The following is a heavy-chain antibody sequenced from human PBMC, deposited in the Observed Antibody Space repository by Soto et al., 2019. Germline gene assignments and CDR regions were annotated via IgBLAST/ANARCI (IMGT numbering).Heavy chain of an antibody. Sequence: SETLSLTCTVSGGSISSYYWSWIRQPPGKGLEWIGYIYYSGSTNYNPSLKSRVTISVDTSKNQFSLKLSSVTAADTAVYYCARKIHYYGSGYYFDYWGQGTLVTVSS. CDR2: IYYSGST. D-gene: IGHD3-10*01. J-gene: IGHJ4*02. CDR3: ARKIHYYGSGYYFDY. CDR1: GGSISSYY. V-gene: IGHV4-59*01.